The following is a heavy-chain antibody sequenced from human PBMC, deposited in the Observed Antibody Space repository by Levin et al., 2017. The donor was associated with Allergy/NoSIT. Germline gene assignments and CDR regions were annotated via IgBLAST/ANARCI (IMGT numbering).Heavy chain of an antibody. CDR1: GGTFSSYG. V-gene: IGHV1-69*04. Sequence: GGSLRLSCKASGGTFSSYGISWVRQAPGQGLEWMGRIIPMLGIVNYAQNFQGRVTLTADKSTSTAYMELSSLRSEDTAVYYCARVIYHDSSGYNWFDPWGQGTLVTVSS. J-gene: IGHJ5*02. CDR2: IIPMLGIV. CDR3: ARVIYHDSSGYNWFDP. D-gene: IGHD3-22*01.